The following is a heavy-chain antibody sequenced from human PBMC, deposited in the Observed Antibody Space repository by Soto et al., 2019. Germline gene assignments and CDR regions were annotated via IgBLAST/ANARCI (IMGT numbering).Heavy chain of an antibody. CDR2: ISSSSSYT. CDR1: GFTFSDYY. D-gene: IGHD3-3*01. V-gene: IGHV3-11*06. Sequence: QVQLVESGGGLVKPGGSLRLSCAASGFTFSDYYMSWIRQAPGKGLEWVSYISSSSSYTNYADSVKGRFTISRDNAKNSLYLQMNSLRAEDTAVYYCAALTYYDFWSEPMGWFDPWGQGTLITVSS. J-gene: IGHJ5*02. CDR3: AALTYYDFWSEPMGWFDP.